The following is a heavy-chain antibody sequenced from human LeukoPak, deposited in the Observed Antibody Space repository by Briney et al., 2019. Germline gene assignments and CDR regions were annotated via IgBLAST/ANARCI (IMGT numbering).Heavy chain of an antibody. CDR2: IRYDGSNK. CDR1: GFTFSSYG. V-gene: IGHV3-30*02. D-gene: IGHD5-18*01. Sequence: GGSLRLSCAASGFTFSSYGMHWVRQAAGKGLEWVAFIRYDGSNKYYADSVKGRFTISRDNSKNTLYLEMNSLRTEDTAVYYSATGGLQTRNWYFALWGRGTLVTVSS. CDR3: ATGGLQTRNWYFAL. J-gene: IGHJ2*01.